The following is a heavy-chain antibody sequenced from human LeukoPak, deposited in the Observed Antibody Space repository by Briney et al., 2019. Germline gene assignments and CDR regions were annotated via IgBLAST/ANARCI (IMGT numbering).Heavy chain of an antibody. J-gene: IGHJ4*02. CDR1: GFTFNSYW. V-gene: IGHV3-7*03. CDR2: IKLDGSEK. Sequence: GGSLRLSCAASGFTFNSYWLSWVRQAPGKGLEWVANIKLDGSEKYYVDSVKGRFTISRDNAKSSLYLQMNSLRAEDTAVYYCARAGRTFDYWGQGTLVTVSS. CDR3: ARAGRTFDY.